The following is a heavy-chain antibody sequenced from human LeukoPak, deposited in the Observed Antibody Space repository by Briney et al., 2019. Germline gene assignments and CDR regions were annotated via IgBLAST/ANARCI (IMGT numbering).Heavy chain of an antibody. CDR1: GGSIRNYY. Sequence: SQTLSLIRTVSGGSIRNYYWSSMRQPPGKGLELVSYIYYTGTTKYNPSLESRVTISLDTPKNQFSLKLSSVTAADTAVYHCARSRDGYNYHYFDNWGQGTLVTVSS. V-gene: IGHV4-59*01. D-gene: IGHD5-24*01. CDR2: IYYTGTT. CDR3: ARSRDGYNYHYFDN. J-gene: IGHJ4*02.